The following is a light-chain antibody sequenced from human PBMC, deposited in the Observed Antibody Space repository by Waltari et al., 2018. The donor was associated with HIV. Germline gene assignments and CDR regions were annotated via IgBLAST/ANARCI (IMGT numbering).Light chain of an antibody. CDR2: RST. J-gene: IGLJ2*01. CDR3: VAWDDSLSGYVA. Sequence: QSVLTPPPSASGPPGQRVPISCSGSSSNIGLNYVYWYTQLPGTAPKLLIFRSTQRPSGVPDRFSGSKSGTSASLAISGLRSEDEADYYCVAWDDSLSGYVAFGGGTKLTVL. V-gene: IGLV1-47*01. CDR1: SSNIGLNY.